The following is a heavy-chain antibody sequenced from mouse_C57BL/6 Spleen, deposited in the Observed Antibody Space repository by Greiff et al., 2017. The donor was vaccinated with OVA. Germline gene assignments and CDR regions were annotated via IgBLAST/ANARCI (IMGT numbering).Heavy chain of an antibody. D-gene: IGHD4-1*01. Sequence: QVQLQQSGAELVKPGASVKLSCKASGYTFTSYWMHWVKQRPGQGLEWIGMIHPNSGSTNYNEKFKSKATLTVDKSSSTAYMQLSSLTSEDSAVYYCAREGTGTVAYWGQGTLVTVSA. CDR1: GYTFTSYW. CDR2: IHPNSGST. J-gene: IGHJ3*01. CDR3: AREGTGTVAY. V-gene: IGHV1-64*01.